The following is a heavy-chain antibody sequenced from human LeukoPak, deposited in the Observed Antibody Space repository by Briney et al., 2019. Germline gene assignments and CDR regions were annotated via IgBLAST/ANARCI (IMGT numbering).Heavy chain of an antibody. J-gene: IGHJ4*02. D-gene: IGHD3-22*01. V-gene: IGHV5-51*01. CDR3: ARPYDSSGLQFDY. CDR2: IYPGDSDT. CDR1: GYSFTSYW. Sequence: GESLKISCQGSGYSFTSYWIGWVRQMPGKGLEWMGIIYPGDSDTRYSPSLQGQVTISADKSISTAYLQWSSLKASDTAMYYCARPYDSSGLQFDYWGQGTLVTVSS.